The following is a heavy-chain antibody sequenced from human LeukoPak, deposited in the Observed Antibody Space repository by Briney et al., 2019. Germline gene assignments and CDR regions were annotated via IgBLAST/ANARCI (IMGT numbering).Heavy chain of an antibody. Sequence: GGSLRLSCAASGFTFSSYGMHWVRQAPGKGLEWVAVISYDGSNKYYADSVKGRFTISRDNSKNTLYLQMNSLRAEDTAVYYCAKDGYRGIQLDYRGQGTLVTVSS. V-gene: IGHV3-30*18. D-gene: IGHD5-18*01. CDR1: GFTFSSYG. CDR3: AKDGYRGIQLDY. J-gene: IGHJ4*02. CDR2: ISYDGSNK.